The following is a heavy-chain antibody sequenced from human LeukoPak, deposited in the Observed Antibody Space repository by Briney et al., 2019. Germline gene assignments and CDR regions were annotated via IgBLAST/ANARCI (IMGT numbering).Heavy chain of an antibody. D-gene: IGHD6-19*01. V-gene: IGHV3-43D*03. Sequence: GGSLRLSCAASGFTSDDYAMHWVRQAPGKGLEWVSLISWDGGSSYYADSVKGRFTIPRDNSKNSLYLQMNSLRAQDTALYYCAKDSKAVTGTGNIDYWGQGTLVTVSS. J-gene: IGHJ4*02. CDR1: GFTSDDYA. CDR3: AKDSKAVTGTGNIDY. CDR2: ISWDGGSS.